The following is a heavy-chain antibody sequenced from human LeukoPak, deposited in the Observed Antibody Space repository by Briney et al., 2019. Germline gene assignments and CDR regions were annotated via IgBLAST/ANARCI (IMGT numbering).Heavy chain of an antibody. Sequence: VGSLRFSCAASGFTFSSYSMNWVRQAPGKGLEWVSSISSSSSYIYYADSVKGRFTISRDNAKNSLYLQMNSLRAEDTAVCYCARDPSSGYWGQGTLVTVSS. CDR2: ISSSSSYI. V-gene: IGHV3-21*01. D-gene: IGHD6-19*01. J-gene: IGHJ4*02. CDR1: GFTFSSYS. CDR3: ARDPSSGY.